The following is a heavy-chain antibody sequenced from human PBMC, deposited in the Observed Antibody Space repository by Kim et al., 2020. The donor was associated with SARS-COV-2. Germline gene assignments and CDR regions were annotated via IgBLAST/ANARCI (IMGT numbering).Heavy chain of an antibody. Sequence: SETLSLTCTVSGYSISSGYYWGWIRQPPGKGLEWIGSIYHSGSTYYNPSLKSRVTISVDTSKNQFSLKLSSVTAADTAVYYCARAGDYYDSSGYYYNWFDPWGQGTLVTVSS. CDR2: IYHSGST. CDR1: GYSISSGYY. CDR3: ARAGDYYDSSGYYYNWFDP. J-gene: IGHJ5*02. V-gene: IGHV4-38-2*02. D-gene: IGHD3-22*01.